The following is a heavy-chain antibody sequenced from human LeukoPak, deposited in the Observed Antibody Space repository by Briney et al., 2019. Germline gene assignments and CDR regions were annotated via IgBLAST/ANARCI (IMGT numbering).Heavy chain of an antibody. J-gene: IGHJ4*02. D-gene: IGHD2-2*01. V-gene: IGHV1-8*01. CDR3: ARGLRYCSSTSCYHFDY. Sequence: ASVKVFCKASGYTFTSYDINWVRQATGQGLEWMGWMNPNSGNTGYAQKFQGRVTMTRNTSISTAYMELSSLRSEDTAVYYCARGLRYCSSTSCYHFDYWGQGTLVTVSS. CDR2: MNPNSGNT. CDR1: GYTFTSYD.